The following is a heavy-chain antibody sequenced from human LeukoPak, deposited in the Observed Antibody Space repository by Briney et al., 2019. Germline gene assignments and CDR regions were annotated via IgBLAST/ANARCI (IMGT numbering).Heavy chain of an antibody. CDR3: ARYGHSPFFDY. Sequence: GASVKVSCKASGYTFTNYHMNWVRQAPGQGLEWMGIINPSGGSTTDAQKFQGRVIMTRDMSTSTVYMELSSLRSEDTAVYFCARYGHSPFFDYWGQGTLVIASS. J-gene: IGHJ4*02. D-gene: IGHD4-17*01. V-gene: IGHV1-46*01. CDR1: GYTFTNYH. CDR2: INPSGGST.